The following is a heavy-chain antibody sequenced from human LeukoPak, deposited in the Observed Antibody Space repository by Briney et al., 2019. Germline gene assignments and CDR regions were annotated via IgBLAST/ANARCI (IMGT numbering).Heavy chain of an antibody. V-gene: IGHV3-48*01. J-gene: IGHJ4*02. CDR2: ISSSSSTI. Sequence: GGSLRLSCAASGFTFSSYSMNWVRQAPGKGLEWVSYISSSSSTIYYADSVKGRFTISRDNAKNSLYLQMNGLRAEDTAVYYCARGSQLRYFPWDYWGQGTLVTVSS. D-gene: IGHD3-9*01. CDR3: ARGSQLRYFPWDY. CDR1: GFTFSSYS.